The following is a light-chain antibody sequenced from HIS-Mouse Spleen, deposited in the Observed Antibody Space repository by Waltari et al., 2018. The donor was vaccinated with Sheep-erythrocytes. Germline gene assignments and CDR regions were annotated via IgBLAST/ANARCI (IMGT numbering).Light chain of an antibody. J-gene: IGLJ3*02. CDR2: EGS. Sequence: QSALTQPASGSGSPGQPITISCTGTRSDVGRYHLVPWYQQHPGKAPKLMIYEGSKRPSGVSNRFSGSKSGNTASLTISGLQAEDEADYYCCSYAGSSTPWVFGGGTKLTVL. CDR3: CSYAGSSTPWV. CDR1: RSDVGRYHL. V-gene: IGLV2-23*01.